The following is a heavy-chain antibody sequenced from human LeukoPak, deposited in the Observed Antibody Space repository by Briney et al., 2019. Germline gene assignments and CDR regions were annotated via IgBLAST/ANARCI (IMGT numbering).Heavy chain of an antibody. Sequence: GGSLRLSCAASGFTFSSYSMNWVRQAPGKGLEWVSYISISSSTIYYADSVKGRFTISRDNAKNSLYLQMNSLRAVDTAVYYCARGNIGYCSSTSCYEGDYWGQGTLVTVSS. J-gene: IGHJ4*02. V-gene: IGHV3-48*01. CDR1: GFTFSSYS. D-gene: IGHD2-2*01. CDR3: ARGNIGYCSSTSCYEGDY. CDR2: ISISSSTI.